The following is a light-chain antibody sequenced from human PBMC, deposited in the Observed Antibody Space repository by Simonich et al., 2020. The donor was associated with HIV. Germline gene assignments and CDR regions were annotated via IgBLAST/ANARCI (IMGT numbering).Light chain of an antibody. CDR2: WAS. CDR3: QQYYSPPLA. CDR1: QSVLYSSNNKNY. J-gene: IGKJ4*01. V-gene: IGKV4-1*01. Sequence: DIVMTQSPYSLAVSLGERATFNCKSSQSVLYSSNNKNYLTWYHQKPGQPPKLLIYWASTRESGVPDRFSGSGSGTDFTLTISSLQAEDVAVYYCQQYYSPPLAFGGGTKVEIK.